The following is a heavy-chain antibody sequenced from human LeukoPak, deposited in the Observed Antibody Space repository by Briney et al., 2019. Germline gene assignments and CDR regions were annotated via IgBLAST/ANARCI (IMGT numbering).Heavy chain of an antibody. D-gene: IGHD3-10*01. CDR3: AKDGLWFGELPPHFDY. CDR2: ISGSGGST. V-gene: IGHV3-23*01. Sequence: GGSLRLSCAASGFTFSSYWMSWVRQAPGKGLEWVSAISGSGGSTYYADSVKGRFTISRDNSKNTLYLQMNSLRAEDTAVYYCAKDGLWFGELPPHFDYWGQGTLVTVSS. J-gene: IGHJ4*02. CDR1: GFTFSSYW.